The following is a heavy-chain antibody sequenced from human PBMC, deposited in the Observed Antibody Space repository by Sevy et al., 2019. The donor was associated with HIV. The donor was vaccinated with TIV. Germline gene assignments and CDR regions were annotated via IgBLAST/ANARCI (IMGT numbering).Heavy chain of an antibody. D-gene: IGHD4-17*01. CDR2: IYYSGSS. CDR3: AGFEYGDYTNLFDP. CDR1: GGSISSSSYY. Sequence: SETLSLTCTVSGGSISSSSYYWGWIRQPPGKGLEWIGNIYYSGSSYYNPSLNSRVTISVGTSKKQFSLKLTSVTAADTAVYYCAGFEYGDYTNLFDPWGQGTLVTVSS. V-gene: IGHV4-39*01. J-gene: IGHJ5*02.